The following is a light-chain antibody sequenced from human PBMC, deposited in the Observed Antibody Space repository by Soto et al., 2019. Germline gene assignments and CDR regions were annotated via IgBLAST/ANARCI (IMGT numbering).Light chain of an antibody. CDR1: QIVSSSY. CDR3: QKRSNWPQVT. J-gene: IGKJ5*01. Sequence: EIVLTRSPGTLSLSPGQRATLSCRSSQIVSSSYLAWYQQKPGQAPRLIIYGASSRATGIPDRFSGSGSGTDFTLTIRRLEPEDFAVYYCQKRSNWPQVTFGKGQRLEIK. V-gene: IGKV3D-20*02. CDR2: GAS.